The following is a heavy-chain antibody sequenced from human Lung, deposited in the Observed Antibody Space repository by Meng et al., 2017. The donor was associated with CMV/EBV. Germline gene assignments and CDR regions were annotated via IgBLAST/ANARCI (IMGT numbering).Heavy chain of an antibody. J-gene: IGHJ5*01. D-gene: IGHD6-25*01. V-gene: IGHV1-69*10. CDR1: GDTFGYFA. CDR2: IIPLLTVK. CDR3: ATDPSVAATGSNYFDS. Sequence: SVKVSCKTSGDTFGYFAISWVRQAPGQGLEWMGGIIPLLTVKNNAQNFQGRVTISADKSTATVYLELTGLRPDDTAVYYCATDPSVAATGSNYFDSWGQGTLVTVSS.